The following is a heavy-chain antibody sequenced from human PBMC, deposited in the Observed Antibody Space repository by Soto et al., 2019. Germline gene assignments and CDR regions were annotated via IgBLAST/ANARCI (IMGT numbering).Heavy chain of an antibody. CDR2: ISAYNGNT. J-gene: IGHJ5*02. D-gene: IGHD6-19*01. CDR1: GYTFTSCG. V-gene: IGHV1-18*01. CDR3: ARSSWYCSGRGWFVP. Sequence: QVQLVQTGAEVKKPGASVKVSCKASGYTFTSCGLSWVRQAPGQGLEWMGWISAYNGNTNYAQKLQGRVTMTTVTSTSTAYMELRSRRSDGTAVYYCARSSWYCSGRGWFVPWGQGTLVTVSS.